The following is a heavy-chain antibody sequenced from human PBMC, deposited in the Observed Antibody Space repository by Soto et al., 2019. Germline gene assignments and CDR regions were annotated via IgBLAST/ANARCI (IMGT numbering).Heavy chain of an antibody. V-gene: IGHV1-46*01. CDR2: INPSGGST. D-gene: IGHD3-3*01. CDR3: ARSDYDFWSGYTSNWFDP. J-gene: IGHJ5*02. Sequence: ASVKVSCKASGYTFTSYYMHRLRQPPGQGLEWMGLINPSGGSTSYAQKFQGRVTMTRDTSTSTVYMELSSLRSEDTAVYYCARSDYDFWSGYTSNWFDPWGQGTLVTVSS. CDR1: GYTFTSYY.